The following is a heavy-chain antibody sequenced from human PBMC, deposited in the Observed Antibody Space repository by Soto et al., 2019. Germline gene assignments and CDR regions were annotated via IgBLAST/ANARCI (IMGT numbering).Heavy chain of an antibody. J-gene: IGHJ6*02. CDR3: ASYLRDYDSSGYRMDV. V-gene: IGHV4-31*03. CDR1: GGSISRGGYY. Sequence: SETLSLTCTVSGGSISRGGYYWSWIRQHPGKGLEWIGYIYYSGSTYYNPSLKSRVTISVDTSKNQFSLKLSSVTAADTAVYYCASYLRDYDSSGYRMDVWGQGTTVTVS. CDR2: IYYSGST. D-gene: IGHD3-22*01.